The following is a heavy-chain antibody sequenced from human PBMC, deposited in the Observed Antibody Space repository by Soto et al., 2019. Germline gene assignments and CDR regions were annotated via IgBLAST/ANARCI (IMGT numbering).Heavy chain of an antibody. CDR3: AKILATSDYYWYGLDV. CDR1: GFTFSSYA. CDR2: ISASGDRT. D-gene: IGHD1-26*01. Sequence: DVQLLESGGGLAQPGGSLRISCLASGFTFSSYAMDWVRQAPGKGLESISSISASGDRTYYADSVKGRFTISRDNSKNLWYLQMNSLRAEDTAVYYCAKILATSDYYWYGLDVWGQGAAVTVSS. J-gene: IGHJ6*02. V-gene: IGHV3-23*01.